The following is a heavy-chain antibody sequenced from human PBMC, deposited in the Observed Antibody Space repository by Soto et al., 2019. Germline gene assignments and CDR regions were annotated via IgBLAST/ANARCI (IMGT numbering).Heavy chain of an antibody. Sequence: QVQLVQSGAEVKKPGASVKVSCKASGYTFTSYGISWVRQAPGQGLEWMGWISAYNGNTNYAQKLQGRVTMTTDTSTSTAYMELRSLKSDDTAVYYCAREGYSGYAGEFSREYYYYGMDVWGQGTTVTVSS. CDR3: AREGYSGYAGEFSREYYYYGMDV. CDR2: ISAYNGNT. D-gene: IGHD5-12*01. V-gene: IGHV1-18*04. CDR1: GYTFTSYG. J-gene: IGHJ6*02.